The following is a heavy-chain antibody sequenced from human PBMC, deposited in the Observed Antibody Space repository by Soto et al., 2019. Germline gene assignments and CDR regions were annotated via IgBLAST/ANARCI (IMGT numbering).Heavy chain of an antibody. V-gene: IGHV1-18*01. CDR2: ISAYNGNI. CDR3: ARDEDSGWNYFDY. J-gene: IGHJ4*02. Sequence: EASVKVSCKASGYTFSNYGINWVRQAPGQGLEWMGWISAYNGNINYAQKLQGRVTVTTDTSTSTTYMELRSLRSDDTAVYYCARDEDSGWNYFDYWGQGTLVTAPQ. CDR1: GYTFSNYG. D-gene: IGHD6-19*01.